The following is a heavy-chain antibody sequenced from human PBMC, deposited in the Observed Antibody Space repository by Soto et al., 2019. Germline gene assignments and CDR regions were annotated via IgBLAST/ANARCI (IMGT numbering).Heavy chain of an antibody. CDR3: ARRIVVVAATLPAYYYYYMDV. CDR1: GGSISSSSYY. J-gene: IGHJ6*03. V-gene: IGHV4-39*01. D-gene: IGHD2-15*01. Sequence: SETLSLTCTVSGGSISSSSYYWGWIRQPPGKGLEWIGSIYYSGSTYYNPSLKSRVTISVDTSKNQFSLKLSSVTAADTAVYYCARRIVVVAATLPAYYYYYMDVWGKGTTVTVSS. CDR2: IYYSGST.